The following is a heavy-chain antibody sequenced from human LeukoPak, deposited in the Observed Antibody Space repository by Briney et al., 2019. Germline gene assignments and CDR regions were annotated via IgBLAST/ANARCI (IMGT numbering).Heavy chain of an antibody. CDR3: AKPDYYDSSGYSFPPDY. J-gene: IGHJ4*02. Sequence: GGSLRLSCAASGFTFSSYGMHWVRQAPGKGLEWVAVISYDGSNKYYADSVKGRFTISRDNSKNTLYLQMNSLRAEDTAVYYCAKPDYYDSSGYSFPPDYWGQGTLVTVSS. V-gene: IGHV3-30*18. D-gene: IGHD3-22*01. CDR2: ISYDGSNK. CDR1: GFTFSSYG.